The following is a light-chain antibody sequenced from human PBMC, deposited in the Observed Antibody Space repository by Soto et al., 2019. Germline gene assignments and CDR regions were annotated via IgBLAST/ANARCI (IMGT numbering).Light chain of an antibody. J-gene: IGKJ1*01. CDR2: GAS. CDR3: QQFNYSPWT. V-gene: IGKV3-20*01. CDR1: QSLSSSF. Sequence: EVVLTQSPGTLSLSPGERATLSCRASQSLSSSFLAWYQQAPGQAPRLLIYGASSRATGIPDRFSGSGSGTDFTLTISRLEPEDFAVYYCQQFNYSPWTFGLGTKVDIK.